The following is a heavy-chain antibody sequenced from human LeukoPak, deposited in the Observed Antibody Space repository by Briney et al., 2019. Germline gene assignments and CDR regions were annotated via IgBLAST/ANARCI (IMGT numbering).Heavy chain of an antibody. CDR1: GFTFSSYG. V-gene: IGHV3-23*01. D-gene: IGHD6-13*01. CDR2: ISGSGGST. CDR3: ARELLGSSTIDY. J-gene: IGHJ4*02. Sequence: GGSLRLSCAASGFTFSSYGMSWVRQAPGKGLEWVSAISGSGGSTYYADSVKGRFTISRDNSKNTLYLQMNSLRAEDTAVYYCARELLGSSTIDYWGQGTLVTVSS.